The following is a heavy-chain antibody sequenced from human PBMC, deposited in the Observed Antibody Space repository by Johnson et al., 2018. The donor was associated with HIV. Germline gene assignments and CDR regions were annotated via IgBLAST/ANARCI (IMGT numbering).Heavy chain of an antibody. J-gene: IGHJ3*02. CDR2: ISSSGNTI. CDR3: TTDSGWVPLEAFDI. D-gene: IGHD6-19*01. V-gene: IGHV3-11*01. CDR1: GFTFSDYY. Sequence: QVQLVESGGGLVRPGGSLRLSCAGSGFTFSDYYMSWIRQAPGKGLEWVSYISSSGNTIYYADSVKGRFTVSRDNSKNTLYLQMNSLKTEDTAVYYCTTDSGWVPLEAFDIWGQGTMVTVSS.